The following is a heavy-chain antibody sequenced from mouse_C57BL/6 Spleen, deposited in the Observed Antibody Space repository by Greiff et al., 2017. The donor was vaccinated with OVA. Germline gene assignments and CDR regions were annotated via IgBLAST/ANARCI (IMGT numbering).Heavy chain of an antibody. V-gene: IGHV3-6*01. CDR1: GYSITSGYY. CDR2: ISNDGSN. J-gene: IGHJ3*01. Sequence: ESGPGLVKPSQSLSLTCSVTGYSITSGYYWNWIRQFPGNKLEWMGYISNDGSNKYNPSLKNRISITRDTSKNQLFLKVNSVTTEDTATYYCARRNPEAWVAYWGQGTLVTVSA. CDR3: ARRNPEAWVAY.